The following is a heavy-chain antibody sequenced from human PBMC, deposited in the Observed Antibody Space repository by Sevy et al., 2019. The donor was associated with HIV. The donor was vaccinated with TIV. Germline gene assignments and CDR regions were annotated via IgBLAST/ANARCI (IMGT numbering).Heavy chain of an antibody. CDR1: GFSISSYW. Sequence: GGSLRLSCAASGFSISSYWMTWVRQAPGKGLEWVANIKLDGSEKYYVDSVKGRFTISRDNAKNSLYLQMNSLRAEDTALYYCVGDQVLVPAPLPHYYYGIDVWGQGTTVTVSS. D-gene: IGHD2-2*01. V-gene: IGHV3-7*01. J-gene: IGHJ6*02. CDR3: VGDQVLVPAPLPHYYYGIDV. CDR2: IKLDGSEK.